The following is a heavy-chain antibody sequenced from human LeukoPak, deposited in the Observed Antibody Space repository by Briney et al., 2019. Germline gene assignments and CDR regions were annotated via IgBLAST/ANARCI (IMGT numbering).Heavy chain of an antibody. CDR1: GGSISRGSYY. CDR2: VYNSGST. CDR3: ARIGRTVIAARVGVYFDY. J-gene: IGHJ4*02. Sequence: ASETLSLTCIVSGGSISRGSYYWNWIRQPAGKGLEWMGRVYNSGSTYYNPSLKSRVTISVDTSKNQFSLKLSSVTAADTAVYYCARIGRTVIAARVGVYFDYWGQGTLVTVSS. V-gene: IGHV4-61*02. D-gene: IGHD6-6*01.